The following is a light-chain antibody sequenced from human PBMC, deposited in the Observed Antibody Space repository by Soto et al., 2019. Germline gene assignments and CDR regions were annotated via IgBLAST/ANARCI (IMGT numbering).Light chain of an antibody. CDR2: HAA. J-gene: IGKJ4*01. CDR3: QQDGSSSIT. CDR1: QSVSSAF. V-gene: IGKV3-20*01. Sequence: ENVLAQSPGILSLSPCERATLSCRASQSVSSAFIAWYQRKPSHSPRLLIYHAANRATGVPHRFTGRGSWPNFTLTVTRMETDDFGVDYCQQDGSSSITSGGGTRVEIK.